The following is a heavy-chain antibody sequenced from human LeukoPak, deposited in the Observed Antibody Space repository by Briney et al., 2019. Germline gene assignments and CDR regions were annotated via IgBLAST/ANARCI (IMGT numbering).Heavy chain of an antibody. Sequence: SEILSLTCTVSGGSISSYYWSWIRQPPGKGLEWIGYIYYSGSTNYNPSLKSRVTISVDTSKNQFSLKLSSVTAADTAVYYCARRVDYGSGSYFLDYWGQGTLVTVSS. V-gene: IGHV4-59*08. CDR3: ARRVDYGSGSYFLDY. J-gene: IGHJ4*02. D-gene: IGHD3-10*01. CDR1: GGSISSYY. CDR2: IYYSGST.